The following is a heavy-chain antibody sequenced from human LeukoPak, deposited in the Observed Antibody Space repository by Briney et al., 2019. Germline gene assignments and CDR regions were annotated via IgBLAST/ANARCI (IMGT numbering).Heavy chain of an antibody. J-gene: IGHJ4*02. D-gene: IGHD1-1*01. Sequence: PPGGSLRLSCAASGFTFRSYWMTWVRQAPGKGLEWVANIKQDGSEKYYVDSVKGRFTISRDNSKNTLYLQMNSLRAEDTAVYYCAKDRTGTGEWGQGTLVTVSS. CDR1: GFTFRSYW. V-gene: IGHV3-7*03. CDR2: IKQDGSEK. CDR3: AKDRTGTGE.